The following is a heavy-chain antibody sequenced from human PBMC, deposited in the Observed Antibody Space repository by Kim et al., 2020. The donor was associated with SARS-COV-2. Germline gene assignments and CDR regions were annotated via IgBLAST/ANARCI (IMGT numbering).Heavy chain of an antibody. V-gene: IGHV1-69*01. CDR3: ARGPGYYYYGMDV. Sequence: AQKCQGRVTITADESTSTAYMELSSLRSEDTAVYYCARGPGYYYYGMDVWGQGTTVTVSS. J-gene: IGHJ6*02.